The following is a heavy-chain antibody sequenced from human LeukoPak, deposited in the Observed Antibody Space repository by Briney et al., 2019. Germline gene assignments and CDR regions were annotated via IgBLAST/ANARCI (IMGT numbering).Heavy chain of an antibody. Sequence: SETLSLTCTVAGGSIGSHYWSSIRQPPGKGLEWIGYIYYSGSTNYNPSLKSRVTISVDTSKNQFSLKLSSVTAADTAVYYCARGIYYDSSGYYPYYYYYYGMDVWGQGTTVTVSS. J-gene: IGHJ6*02. D-gene: IGHD3-22*01. CDR1: GGSIGSHY. V-gene: IGHV4-59*11. CDR3: ARGIYYDSSGYYPYYYYYYGMDV. CDR2: IYYSGST.